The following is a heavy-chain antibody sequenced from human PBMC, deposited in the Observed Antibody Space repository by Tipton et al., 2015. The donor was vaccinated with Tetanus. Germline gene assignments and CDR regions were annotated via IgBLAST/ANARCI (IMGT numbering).Heavy chain of an antibody. J-gene: IGHJ4*02. CDR2: IYYSGDT. Sequence: GLVKPSGTLSLTCAVSGGSISSSNWWSWVRQPPGKGLEWIGSIYYSGDTYYNPSLKSRVTISVDTPKNQFSLKLSSVTAADTAVYYCAREYYDFWSGYYTGATRHPSDYWGQGTLVTVSS. V-gene: IGHV4-4*02. D-gene: IGHD3-3*01. CDR1: GGSISSSNW. CDR3: AREYYDFWSGYYTGATRHPSDY.